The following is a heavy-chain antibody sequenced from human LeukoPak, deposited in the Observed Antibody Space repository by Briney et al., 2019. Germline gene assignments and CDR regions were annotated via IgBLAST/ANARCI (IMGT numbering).Heavy chain of an antibody. CDR3: ARSRGYSYGYEGFSFDY. V-gene: IGHV1-69*05. CDR1: GGTFSSYA. Sequence: SVKVSCKASGGTFSSYAISWVRQAPGQGLEWMGRIIPIFGTANYAQKFQGRVTITTDESTSTAYMEQSSLISEDTAVYYCARSRGYSYGYEGFSFDYWGQGTLVTVSS. J-gene: IGHJ4*02. D-gene: IGHD5-18*01. CDR2: IIPIFGTA.